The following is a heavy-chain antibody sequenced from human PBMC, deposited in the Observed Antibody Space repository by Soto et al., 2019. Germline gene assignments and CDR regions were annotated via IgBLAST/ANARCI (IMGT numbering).Heavy chain of an antibody. CDR3: ASSRGDTAMVVFDY. D-gene: IGHD5-18*01. J-gene: IGHJ4*02. CDR2: IYYSGDT. Sequence: PSETLSLTCTVSGDSISSGAYYWSWIRQRPGKGLEWIGYIYYSGDTSYNPSLKSRVTISMHRSENQFSLKLTSVTAADTAVYYCASSRGDTAMVVFDYWGQGTLVTVSS. V-gene: IGHV4-31*03. CDR1: GDSISSGAYY.